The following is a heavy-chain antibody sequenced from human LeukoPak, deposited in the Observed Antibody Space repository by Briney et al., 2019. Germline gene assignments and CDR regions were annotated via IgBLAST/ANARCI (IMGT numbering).Heavy chain of an antibody. J-gene: IGHJ4*02. CDR2: IYYSGST. Sequence: SETLSLTCTVSGDSISSSTCYWGWIRQPPGKGLEWIGSIYYSGSTYYNPSLKSRVTISVDTSKNQFSLKLSSVTAADTAVYYCARAPAYDSSGYYWRLFDYWGQGTLVTVSS. D-gene: IGHD3-22*01. V-gene: IGHV4-39*07. CDR3: ARAPAYDSSGYYWRLFDY. CDR1: GDSISSSTCY.